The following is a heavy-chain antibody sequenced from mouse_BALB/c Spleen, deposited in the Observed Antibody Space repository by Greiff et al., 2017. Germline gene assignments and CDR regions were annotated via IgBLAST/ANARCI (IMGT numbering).Heavy chain of an antibody. Sequence: EVMLVESGGGLVQPGGSLRLSCATSGFTFTDYYMSWVRQPPGKALEWLGFIRNKANGYTTEYSASVKGRFTISRDNSQSILYLQMNTLRAEDSATYYCARDKTGFAYWGQGTLVTVSA. V-gene: IGHV7-3*02. J-gene: IGHJ3*01. CDR3: ARDKTGFAY. CDR1: GFTFTDYY. CDR2: IRNKANGYTT.